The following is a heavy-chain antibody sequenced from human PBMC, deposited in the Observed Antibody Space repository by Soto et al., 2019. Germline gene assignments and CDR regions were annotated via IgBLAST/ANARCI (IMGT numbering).Heavy chain of an antibody. D-gene: IGHD2-2*01. J-gene: IGHJ6*02. CDR3: ASVGSTSSSGMDA. V-gene: IGHV4-34*01. CDR1: GGSFSGYY. CDR2: INHSGST. Sequence: PAETLSLTCAVYGGSFSGYYWSWIRQPPGKGLEWIGEINHSGSTNYNPSLKSRVTISVDTSKNQFSLKLSSVTAADTAVYYCASVGSTSSSGMDAWGQGATVTVSS.